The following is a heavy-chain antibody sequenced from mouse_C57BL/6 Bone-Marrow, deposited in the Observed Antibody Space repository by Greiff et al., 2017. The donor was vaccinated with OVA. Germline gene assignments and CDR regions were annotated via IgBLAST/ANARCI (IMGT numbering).Heavy chain of an antibody. V-gene: IGHV1-18*01. CDR1: GYTFTDYN. J-gene: IGHJ3*01. Sequence: EVQLQQSGPELAKPGASVKIPCKASGYTFTDYNMDWVKQSHGKSLECIGDINSNNGGTIYNQKFKVKATLTVDKSSSTAYMELRSLTSEDTAVYYCARGGYYDYDGGAWFAYWGQGTLVTVSA. D-gene: IGHD2-4*01. CDR3: ARGGYYDYDGGAWFAY. CDR2: INSNNGGT.